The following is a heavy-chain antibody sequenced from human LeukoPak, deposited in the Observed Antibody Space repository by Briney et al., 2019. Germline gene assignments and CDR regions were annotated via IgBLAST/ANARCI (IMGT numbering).Heavy chain of an antibody. CDR3: ARDSLSTTGTTQEVFGGFDP. CDR2: IIPIFGTA. Sequence: GASVKVSCKASGGTFSSDAISWVRQAPGQGLEWMGGIIPIFGTANYAQKFQGRVTITADKSTSTAYMELSSLRSEDTAVYYCARDSLSTTGTTQEVFGGFDPWGQGTLVTVSS. CDR1: GGTFSSDA. J-gene: IGHJ5*02. V-gene: IGHV1-69*06. D-gene: IGHD1-1*01.